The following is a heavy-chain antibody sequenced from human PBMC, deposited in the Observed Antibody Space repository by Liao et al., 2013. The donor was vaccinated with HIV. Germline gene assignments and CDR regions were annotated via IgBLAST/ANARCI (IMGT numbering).Heavy chain of an antibody. Sequence: QVHLQESGPGLVKPSQTLSLTCTVSGGSISSGSYYWSWIRQPAGKGLEWIGHIYTSGTADYNPSLKSRVTISVDTSKNQFSLRLSSVTAADTAMYYCAREIRGGTDYWGQGTLVTVSS. D-gene: IGHD3-16*01. CDR2: IYTSGTA. CDR1: GGSISSGSYY. J-gene: IGHJ4*02. CDR3: AREIRGGTDY. V-gene: IGHV4-61*02.